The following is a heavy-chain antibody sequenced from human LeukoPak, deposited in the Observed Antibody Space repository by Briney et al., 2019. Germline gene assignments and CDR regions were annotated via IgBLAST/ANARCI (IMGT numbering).Heavy chain of an antibody. D-gene: IGHD7-27*01. CDR2: ISYSEST. CDR3: ARDGEGDEGWDY. CDR1: GVSIRSHY. J-gene: IGHJ4*02. Sequence: PSETLSHTCTVSGVSIRSHYWIWIRQPPGKGLEWIGHISYSESTNYNPSLESRVTISVGTSKNQFSLRLSSVTAADTAVYYCARDGEGDEGWDYWGQGTLVTVSS. V-gene: IGHV4-59*11.